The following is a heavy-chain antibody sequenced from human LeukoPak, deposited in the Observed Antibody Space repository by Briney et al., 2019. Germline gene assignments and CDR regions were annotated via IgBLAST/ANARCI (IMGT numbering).Heavy chain of an antibody. CDR2: INHSGST. CDR3: ARGEDDAHFDY. CDR1: GGSFSGYY. D-gene: IGHD2-15*01. Sequence: SEALSLTCAVYGGSFSGYYWSWIRQPPGKGLEWIGEINHSGSTNYNPSLKSRVTISVDTSKNQFSLKLNSVTAADTAVYYCARGEDDAHFDYWGQGTLVTVSS. J-gene: IGHJ4*02. V-gene: IGHV4-34*01.